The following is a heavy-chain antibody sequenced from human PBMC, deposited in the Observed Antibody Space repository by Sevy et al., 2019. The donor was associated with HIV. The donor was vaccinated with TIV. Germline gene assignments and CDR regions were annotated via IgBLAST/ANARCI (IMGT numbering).Heavy chain of an antibody. D-gene: IGHD1-26*01. CDR1: GGSFSGYY. CDR2: INHSGST. CDR3: ARKVLELPNWFDP. Sequence: SETLSLTCAVYGGSFSGYYWSWIHQPPGKGLEWIGEINHSGSTNYNPSLKSRVTISVDTSKNQFSLKLSSVTAADTAVYYCARKVLELPNWFDPWGQGTLVTVSS. V-gene: IGHV4-34*01. J-gene: IGHJ5*02.